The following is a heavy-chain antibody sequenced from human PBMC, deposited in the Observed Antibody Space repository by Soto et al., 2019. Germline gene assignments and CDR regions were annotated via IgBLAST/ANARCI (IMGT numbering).Heavy chain of an antibody. V-gene: IGHV4-39*01. Sequence: QLQLQESGPGLVKPSETLSLTCTVSAGSISRSNYYWGWIRQPPGKGLEWIGSMYSRGNTYYNPSLKSRVTISVDTSKNQSSLKLTSVPAADTAVHYCARQPYDSSGYYYGPWGQGTLVTVSS. CDR1: AGSISRSNYY. J-gene: IGHJ5*02. CDR3: ARQPYDSSGYYYGP. CDR2: MYSRGNT. D-gene: IGHD3-22*01.